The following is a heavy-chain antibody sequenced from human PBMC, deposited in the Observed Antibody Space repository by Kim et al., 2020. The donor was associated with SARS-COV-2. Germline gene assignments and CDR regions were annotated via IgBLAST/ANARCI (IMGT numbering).Heavy chain of an antibody. CDR3: ARHGDRCSGGSCYSAGFDY. J-gene: IGHJ4*02. D-gene: IGHD2-15*01. Sequence: GESLKISCKGSGYSFTSYWIGWVRQMPGKGLEWMGIIYPGDSDTRYSPSFQGQVTISADKSISTAYLQWSSLKASDTAMYYYARHGDRCSGGSCYSAGFDYWGQGTLVTVSS. V-gene: IGHV5-51*01. CDR1: GYSFTSYW. CDR2: IYPGDSDT.